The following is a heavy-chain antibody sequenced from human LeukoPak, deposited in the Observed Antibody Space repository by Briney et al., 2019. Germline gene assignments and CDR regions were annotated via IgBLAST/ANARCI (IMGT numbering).Heavy chain of an antibody. CDR1: GGTFSSYA. CDR3: ARAGGRPYGMDV. Sequence: ASVKVSCKASGGTFSSYAISWVRQATGQGLEWMGWMNPNSGNTGYAQKFQGRVTMTRNTSISTAYMELSSLRSEDTAVYYCARAGGRPYGMDVWGQGTTVTVSS. CDR2: MNPNSGNT. J-gene: IGHJ6*02. V-gene: IGHV1-8*02. D-gene: IGHD2-8*02.